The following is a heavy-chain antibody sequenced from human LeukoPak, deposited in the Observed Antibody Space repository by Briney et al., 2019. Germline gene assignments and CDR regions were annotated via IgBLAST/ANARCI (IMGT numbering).Heavy chain of an antibody. CDR2: INHSGST. CDR3: AGYIVVVPAAMVMYGMDV. Sequence: PSETLSLTCAVYGGSFSGYYWSWLRQPPGKGLEWIGEINHSGSTNYNPSLKSRVTISVDTSKIQFSLKLSSVTAADTAVYYCAGYIVVVPAAMVMYGMDVWGQGTTVTVSS. J-gene: IGHJ6*02. V-gene: IGHV4-34*01. CDR1: GGSFSGYY. D-gene: IGHD2-2*01.